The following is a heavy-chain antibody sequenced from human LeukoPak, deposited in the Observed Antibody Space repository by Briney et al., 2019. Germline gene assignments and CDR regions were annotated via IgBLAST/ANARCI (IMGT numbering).Heavy chain of an antibody. Sequence: SVKVSCKASGGTFSSYAISWVRQAPRQGLEWMGRIIPIFGTANYAQKFQGRVTITTDESTSTAYMELSSLSSEDTAVYSCARERGYRSGYPDYWVQGTLVTVSS. CDR1: GGTFSSYA. J-gene: IGHJ4*02. CDR3: ARERGYRSGYPDY. D-gene: IGHD5-18*01. CDR2: IIPIFGTA. V-gene: IGHV1-69*05.